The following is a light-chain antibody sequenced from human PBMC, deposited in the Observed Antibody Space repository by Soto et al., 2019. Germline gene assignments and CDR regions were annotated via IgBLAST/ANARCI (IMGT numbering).Light chain of an antibody. Sequence: EIVMTQSPATLSVSPGERATLSCRASQSVSSNLAWYQQKPGQAPRLLIYSASSRATGVPTRFSGSGSGADYTLTISSLQSEDFALYYCQQYNDWPLTFGQGTKVDIK. J-gene: IGKJ1*01. CDR2: SAS. V-gene: IGKV3D-15*01. CDR1: QSVSSN. CDR3: QQYNDWPLT.